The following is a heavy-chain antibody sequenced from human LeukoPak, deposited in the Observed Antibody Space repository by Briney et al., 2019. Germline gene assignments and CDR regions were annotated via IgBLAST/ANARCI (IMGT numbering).Heavy chain of an antibody. Sequence: GGSLRLSCAASGLTVNSKYMSWVRQAPGKGLEWVSIIYSGGSTNYADSVKGRFTISRDNSKNTVYLQMNSLRAEDTAVYYCARDWQWQQLDGDAFDIWGQGTMVTVSS. J-gene: IGHJ3*02. V-gene: IGHV3-53*01. CDR2: IYSGGST. CDR1: GLTVNSKY. D-gene: IGHD6-13*01. CDR3: ARDWQWQQLDGDAFDI.